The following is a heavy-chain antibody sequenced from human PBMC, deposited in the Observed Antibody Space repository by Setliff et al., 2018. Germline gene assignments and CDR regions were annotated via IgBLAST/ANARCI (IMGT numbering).Heavy chain of an antibody. J-gene: IGHJ3*02. V-gene: IGHV1-18*01. Sequence: ASVKVSCKASDYTFTDYGIYWVRQAPGQGLEWMGWISAYNGRTNYAEKFHARVTMATDTATSTAYMELRSLKSDDTAVYYCARASGGNSVEDGFDIWGQGTMVTVSS. D-gene: IGHD1-26*01. CDR2: ISAYNGRT. CDR3: ARASGGNSVEDGFDI. CDR1: DYTFTDYG.